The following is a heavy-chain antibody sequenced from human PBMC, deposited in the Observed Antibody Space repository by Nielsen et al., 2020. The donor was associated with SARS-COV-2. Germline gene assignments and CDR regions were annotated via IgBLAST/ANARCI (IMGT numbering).Heavy chain of an antibody. CDR3: AKDWFPRYYYYGMDV. D-gene: IGHD3-10*01. V-gene: IGHV3-23*01. CDR1: GFTFNIYA. Sequence: GESLKISCAASGFTFNIYAMAWVRRAPGRGLQWVTGVSASGGSTYYTDSVKGRFTISRDNSKNTLYLQMNSLRAEDTAVYYCAKDWFPRYYYYGMDVWGQGTTVTVSS. J-gene: IGHJ6*02. CDR2: VSASGGST.